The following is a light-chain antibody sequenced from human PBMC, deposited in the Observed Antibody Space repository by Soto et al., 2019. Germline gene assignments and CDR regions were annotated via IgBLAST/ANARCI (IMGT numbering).Light chain of an antibody. J-gene: IGKJ2*01. CDR2: DAT. Sequence: EIVLTQSPATLSLSPGERVTLSCGASQSVSSSSLAWYQQKPGLAPRLLIYDATYRATGIPDRFSGSGSGTEFTLTISRLEAEDFAVYYCQQYGSSPQTFGQGTKLEI. V-gene: IGKV3D-20*01. CDR3: QQYGSSPQT. CDR1: QSVSSSS.